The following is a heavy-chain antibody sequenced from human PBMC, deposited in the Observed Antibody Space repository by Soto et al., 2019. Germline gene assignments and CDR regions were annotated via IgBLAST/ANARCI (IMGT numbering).Heavy chain of an antibody. CDR3: ARGSPYCSGGSCYSRVYYYGMDV. V-gene: IGHV1-2*04. D-gene: IGHD2-15*01. J-gene: IGHJ6*02. CDR2: INPNSGGT. CDR1: GYTFTGYY. Sequence: ASVKASCKASGYTFTGYYMHWVRQAPGQGLEWMGWINPNSGGTNYAQKFQGWVTMTRDTSISTAYMELSRLRSDDTAVYYCARGSPYCSGGSCYSRVYYYGMDVWGQGTTVTVSS.